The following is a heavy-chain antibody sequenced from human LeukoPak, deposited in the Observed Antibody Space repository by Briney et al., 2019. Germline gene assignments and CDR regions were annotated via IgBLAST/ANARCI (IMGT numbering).Heavy chain of an antibody. J-gene: IGHJ5*02. CDR2: INHSGST. CDR1: GGSFSGYY. D-gene: IGHD3-16*01. CDR3: ARTFFEGWFDP. V-gene: IGHV4-34*01. Sequence: SETLSLTCAVYGGSFSGYYWSWIRQPPGKGLEWIGEINHSGSTNYNPSLKSRVTISVDTSKNQFSLKLSSVTAADTAVYYCARTFFEGWFDPWGQGTLVTVSS.